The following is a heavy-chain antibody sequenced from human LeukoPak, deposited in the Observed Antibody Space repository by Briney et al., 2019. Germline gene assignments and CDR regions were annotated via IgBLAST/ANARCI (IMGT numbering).Heavy chain of an antibody. CDR1: GYTLTELS. V-gene: IGHV1-24*01. Sequence: ASVKVSCKVSGYTLTELSMHWVRQAPGKGLEWMGGFDPEDGETIYAQKFQGRVTMTEDTSTDTAYMELSSLRSEDTAVYYCATGGYTVRGYSDSSGVWFDPWGQGTLVTVSS. CDR2: FDPEDGET. CDR3: ATGGYTVRGYSDSSGVWFDP. J-gene: IGHJ5*02. D-gene: IGHD3-22*01.